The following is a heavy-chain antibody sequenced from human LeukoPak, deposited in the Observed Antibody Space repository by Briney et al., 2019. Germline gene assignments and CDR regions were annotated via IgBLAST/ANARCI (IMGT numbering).Heavy chain of an antibody. J-gene: IGHJ4*02. V-gene: IGHV3-21*01. CDR1: GFTFSSYS. CDR2: ISSSSSYI. CDR3: ARDLGSSGYYYAFDY. Sequence: PGGSLRLSCAASGFTFSSYSMNWVRQAPGKGLEWVSSISSSSSYIYYADSVKGRFTISRDNAKNSLYLQMNSLRAEDTAVYYCARDLGSSGYYYAFDYWGQGTLVTVYS. D-gene: IGHD3-22*01.